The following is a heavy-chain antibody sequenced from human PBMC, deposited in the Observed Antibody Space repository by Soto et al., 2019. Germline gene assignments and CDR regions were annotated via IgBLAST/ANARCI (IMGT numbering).Heavy chain of an antibody. Sequence: ASVKVSCKASGYTFTSYDINWVRQATGQGLEWMGWMNPNSGNTGYAQKFQGRVTMTRNTSISTAYMELSSLRSEDTAVYYCARLTTVTYYYYYYMDVWGKGTTVTVSS. CDR2: MNPNSGNT. CDR3: ARLTTVTYYYYYYMDV. CDR1: GYTFTSYD. D-gene: IGHD4-17*01. V-gene: IGHV1-8*01. J-gene: IGHJ6*03.